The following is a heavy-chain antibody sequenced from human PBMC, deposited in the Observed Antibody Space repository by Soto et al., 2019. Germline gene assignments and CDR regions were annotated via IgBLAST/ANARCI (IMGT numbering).Heavy chain of an antibody. J-gene: IGHJ6*02. CDR2: IYTSGST. V-gene: IGHV4-4*07. CDR1: GGSISSYY. Sequence: PSETLSLTCTVSGGSISSYYWSWIRQPAGKGLEWIGRIYTSGSTNYNPPLKSRVTMSVDTSKNQFSLKLSSVTAADTAVYYCARDLVGIVATDETYGMDVWGQGTTVTV. D-gene: IGHD5-12*01. CDR3: ARDLVGIVATDETYGMDV.